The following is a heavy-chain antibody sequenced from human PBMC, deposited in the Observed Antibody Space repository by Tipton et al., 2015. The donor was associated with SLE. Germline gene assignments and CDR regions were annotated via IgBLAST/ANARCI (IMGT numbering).Heavy chain of an antibody. Sequence: TLSLTCSVYGGSFTTYYWNLIRRPPGKGLEWIGDINHSGSTNYNPSLMSRATVSVDTSKTQLSLKLSSVTAADTAIYYCARREVLDSWGQGTLVTVSS. V-gene: IGHV4-34*01. J-gene: IGHJ4*02. CDR3: ARREVLDS. CDR2: INHSGST. CDR1: GGSFTTYY.